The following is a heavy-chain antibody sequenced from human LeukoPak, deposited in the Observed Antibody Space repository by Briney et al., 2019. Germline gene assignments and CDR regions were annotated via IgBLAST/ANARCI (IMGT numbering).Heavy chain of an antibody. D-gene: IGHD1-26*01. Sequence: MPSETLSLTCTVSGGSISSSSYYWGWIRQPPGKGLEWIGSIYYSGSTYYNPSLKSRVTISVDTSKNQFSLKLSSVTAADTALYYCARAVSYIGYMDVCGKGTTVTISS. V-gene: IGHV4-39*07. CDR2: IYYSGST. CDR1: GGSISSSSYY. J-gene: IGHJ6*03. CDR3: ARAVSYIGYMDV.